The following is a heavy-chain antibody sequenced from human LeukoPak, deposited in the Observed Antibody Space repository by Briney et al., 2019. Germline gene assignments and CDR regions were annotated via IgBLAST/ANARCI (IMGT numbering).Heavy chain of an antibody. D-gene: IGHD3-3*01. CDR1: GYTFTSYD. Sequence: ASVKVSCKASGYTFTSYDINWVRQATGQGLEWMGWMNPNSGNTGYAQKFQGRVTMTRNTSISTAYMELSSLRSEDTAVDYCARGRFYDFWSGYYAGNWFDPWGQGTLVTVSS. J-gene: IGHJ5*02. CDR2: MNPNSGNT. CDR3: ARGRFYDFWSGYYAGNWFDP. V-gene: IGHV1-8*01.